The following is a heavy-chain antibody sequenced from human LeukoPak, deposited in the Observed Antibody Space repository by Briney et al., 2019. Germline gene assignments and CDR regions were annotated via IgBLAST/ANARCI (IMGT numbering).Heavy chain of an antibody. J-gene: IGHJ5*02. Sequence: ASVKVSCKASGYTFTGYYMHWVRQAPGQGLEWMGWINPNSGGTNYAQKFQGRVTMTRDTSISTAYMELSRLRSDDTAVYYCARNVDIVATPTPPNWFDPWGQGTLVTVSS. D-gene: IGHD5-12*01. V-gene: IGHV1-2*02. CDR3: ARNVDIVATPTPPNWFDP. CDR1: GYTFTGYY. CDR2: INPNSGGT.